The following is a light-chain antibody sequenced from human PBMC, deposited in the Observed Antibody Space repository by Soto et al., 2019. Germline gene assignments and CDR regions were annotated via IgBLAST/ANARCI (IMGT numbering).Light chain of an antibody. CDR2: GAS. CDR1: QSVSSN. CDR3: QQYNNWPPLLT. Sequence: EIVMTQSPATLSVSPGERATLSCRASQSVSSNLAWYQQKPGQAPRLLIYGASTRATGIPARFSGSGSGTESTLTISSLQSEDFAVYYCQQYNNWPPLLTFGPGTKVDIK. V-gene: IGKV3-15*01. J-gene: IGKJ3*01.